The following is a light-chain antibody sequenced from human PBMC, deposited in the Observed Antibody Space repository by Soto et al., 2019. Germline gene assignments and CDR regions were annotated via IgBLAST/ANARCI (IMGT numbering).Light chain of an antibody. J-gene: IGLJ1*01. CDR1: SSDVGGSNY. Sequence: QSALTQPASVSGSPGQSITISCTGTSSDVGGSNYVSWYQQHPGKAPKLMIYDVSNRPSGVSNRFSGSKSGNTASLTISGLQADDEADYYCSSYSGSSTLYVFGTGTKVTVL. CDR2: DVS. V-gene: IGLV2-14*01. CDR3: SSYSGSSTLYV.